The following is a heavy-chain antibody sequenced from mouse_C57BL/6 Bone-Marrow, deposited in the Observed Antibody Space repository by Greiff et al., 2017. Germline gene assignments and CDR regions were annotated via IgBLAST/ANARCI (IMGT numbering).Heavy chain of an antibody. V-gene: IGHV1-59*01. Sequence: VQLQQPGAELVRPGTSVKLSCKASGYTFTSYWMHWVKQRPGQGLEWIGVIDPSDSYTNYNQKFKGKATLTVDKSSSTAYMQLSSLTSEDSAVYYCARGVITPWGQGTSVTVSS. CDR1: GYTFTSYW. CDR2: IDPSDSYT. CDR3: ARGVITP. D-gene: IGHD1-1*01. J-gene: IGHJ4*01.